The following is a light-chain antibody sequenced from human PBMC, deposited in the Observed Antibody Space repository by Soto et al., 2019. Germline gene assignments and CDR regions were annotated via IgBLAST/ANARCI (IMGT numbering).Light chain of an antibody. J-gene: IGKJ4*01. CDR2: DAS. CDR1: QSISSR. V-gene: IGKV1-5*01. Sequence: DLPMTQSPSTLSASVGDRVTITCRASQSISSRLAWYQQKPGKAPKILIYDASNLESGVPSRFSGSGSGTEFTLTISRLQPDDFATYYCQQYNSYSLTFGGGTKVEIK. CDR3: QQYNSYSLT.